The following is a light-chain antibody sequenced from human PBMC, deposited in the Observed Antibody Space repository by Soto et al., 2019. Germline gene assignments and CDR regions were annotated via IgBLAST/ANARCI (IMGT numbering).Light chain of an antibody. V-gene: IGKV3-20*01. CDR2: DAS. Sequence: PGERAPLSCRASQSVSSNYLAWYQQKLGQAPRLLIYDASRRATGIPDRFSGSGSGTEFTLTIDRLQSADFAVYYCQQYDRWPVTFGGGTKVDIK. J-gene: IGKJ4*01. CDR3: QQYDRWPVT. CDR1: QSVSSNY.